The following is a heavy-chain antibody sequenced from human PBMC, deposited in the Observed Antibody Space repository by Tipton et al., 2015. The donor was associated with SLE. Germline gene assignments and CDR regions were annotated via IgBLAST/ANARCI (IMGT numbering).Heavy chain of an antibody. J-gene: IGHJ3*02. CDR2: IFYTGST. CDR1: GAFINSHY. V-gene: IGHV4-59*11. Sequence: TLSLTCSVSGAFINSHYWSWIRQPPGKGLDWIGDIFYTGSTTYNPSLKSRVTISLDTSKNQFSLKLSSMTAADTAVYYCARPVYCSSTTCSGPFHIWGQGTMVTVSA. CDR3: ARPVYCSSTTCSGPFHI. D-gene: IGHD2-2*01.